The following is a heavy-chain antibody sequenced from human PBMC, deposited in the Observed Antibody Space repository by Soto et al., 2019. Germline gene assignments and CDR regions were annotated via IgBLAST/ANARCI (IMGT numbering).Heavy chain of an antibody. Sequence: SETLSLTCTVSGGSISSGDHYWSWIRQPPGKGLEWIGYIYYRGDTYYSPSLKSRVTISVDTSKNQFSLKLSSVTAADTAVYYCARRRLGGSFDYWGQGTLVTVS. D-gene: IGHD3-10*01. CDR1: GGSISSGDHY. J-gene: IGHJ4*02. CDR2: IYYRGDT. V-gene: IGHV4-30-4*01. CDR3: ARRRLGGSFDY.